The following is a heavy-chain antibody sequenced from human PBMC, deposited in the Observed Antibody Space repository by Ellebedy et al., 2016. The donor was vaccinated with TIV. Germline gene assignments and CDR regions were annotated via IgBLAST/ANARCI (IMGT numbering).Heavy chain of an antibody. J-gene: IGHJ6*02. Sequence: SETLSLTXNVSGGSISGTYTSYYWGWLRQPPGKGLEWIGSIYDSGRTHYNPSLKSRVTISVDTSKNQFSLKLSSVTAADTAVYYCARYRGGIVVVPDHYGMDVWGQGTTVTVSS. CDR1: GGSISGTYTSYY. V-gene: IGHV4-39*01. CDR3: ARYRGGIVVVPDHYGMDV. D-gene: IGHD2-2*01. CDR2: IYDSGRT.